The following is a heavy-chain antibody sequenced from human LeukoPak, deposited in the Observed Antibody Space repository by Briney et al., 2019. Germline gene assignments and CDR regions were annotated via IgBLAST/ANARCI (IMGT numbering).Heavy chain of an antibody. CDR3: ARTCRRDCYIFDS. V-gene: IGHV1-2*02. J-gene: IGHJ4*02. D-gene: IGHD2-21*02. Sequence: ASVKVSCKASGYTFSAYYMYCVREAPGQGLEWVGWINPYTGDTKYAQNFQGRVTMTRDTSISTVYMEVSRLRSDDTAVYYCARTCRRDCYIFDSWGQGTLVTVSS. CDR1: GYTFSAYY. CDR2: INPYTGDT.